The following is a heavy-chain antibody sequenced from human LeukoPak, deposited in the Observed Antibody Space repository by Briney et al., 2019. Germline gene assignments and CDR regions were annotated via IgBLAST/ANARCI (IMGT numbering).Heavy chain of an antibody. Sequence: PSETLSLTCTVSGGSISSSSYYWGWIRQPPGKGLEWIGSIYYSGSTYYNPSLKSRVTISVDTSKNQFSLKLSSVTAADTAVYYCARLVSVIAVAGLWGQGTLVTVSS. CDR3: ARLVSVIAVAGL. CDR2: IYYSGST. J-gene: IGHJ4*02. D-gene: IGHD6-19*01. CDR1: GGSISSSSYY. V-gene: IGHV4-39*01.